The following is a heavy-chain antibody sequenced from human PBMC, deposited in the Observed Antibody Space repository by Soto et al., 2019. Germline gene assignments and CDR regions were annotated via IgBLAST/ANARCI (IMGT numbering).Heavy chain of an antibody. CDR3: AKDLQSYGDYDYYCYGMDV. CDR2: ISYDGTNK. Sequence: QVKLVESGGGEVQPGRSLTISCAASGFTFSTYGMHWVRQTPGKGLEWVAVISYDGTNKFYSDSVKGRFTISRDNFKNTLTLQTNSLRADDTAVYSCAKDLQSYGDYDYYCYGMDVWGLGTRVTVSS. D-gene: IGHD4-17*01. V-gene: IGHV3-30*18. CDR1: GFTFSTYG. J-gene: IGHJ6*02.